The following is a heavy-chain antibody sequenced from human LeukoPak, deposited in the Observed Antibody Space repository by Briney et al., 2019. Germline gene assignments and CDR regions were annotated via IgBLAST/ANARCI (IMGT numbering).Heavy chain of an antibody. CDR1: GFRLSSYA. Sequence: PGGSLRLPWAGSGFRLSSYAMSWVRQAPGEGLEWVSVISGSAGSTYYADSVKGRFTISRDNYKNTVYLQMNSMRAEDTALYYCAKARISSTSCYEYWGQGTLVTVSS. D-gene: IGHD2-2*01. V-gene: IGHV3-23*01. CDR2: ISGSAGST. J-gene: IGHJ4*02. CDR3: AKARISSTSCYEY.